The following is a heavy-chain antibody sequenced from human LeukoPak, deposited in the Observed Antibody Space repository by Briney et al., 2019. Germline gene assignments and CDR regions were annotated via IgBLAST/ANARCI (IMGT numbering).Heavy chain of an antibody. CDR2: IYYSGST. J-gene: IGHJ4*02. CDR3: ARTLFARGVVDY. V-gene: IGHV4-39*01. CDR1: GGSISSSSYY. D-gene: IGHD2-15*01. Sequence: SETLSLTCTVSGGSISSSSYYWGWIRQPPGKGLEWIGSIYYSGSTYYNPSLKGRVTISVDTSKNQFSLKLSSVTAADTAVYYCARTLFARGVVDYWGQGTLVTVSS.